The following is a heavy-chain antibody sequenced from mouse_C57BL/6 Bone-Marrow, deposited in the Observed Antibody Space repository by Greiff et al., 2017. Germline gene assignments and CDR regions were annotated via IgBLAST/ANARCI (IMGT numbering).Heavy chain of an antibody. D-gene: IGHD2-4*01. V-gene: IGHV1-42*01. Sequence: VQLQQSGPELVKPGASVKISCKASGYSFTGYYMNWVKQSPEKSLEWIGEINPSTGGTTYNQKFKAKATLTVDKSSSTAYMQLKSLTSEDSAVYYCARDYPAWFAYGGQGTLVTVSA. CDR2: INPSTGGT. J-gene: IGHJ3*01. CDR1: GYSFTGYY. CDR3: ARDYPAWFAY.